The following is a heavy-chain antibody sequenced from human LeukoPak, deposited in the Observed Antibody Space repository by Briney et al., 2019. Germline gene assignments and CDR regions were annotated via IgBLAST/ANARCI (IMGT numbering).Heavy chain of an antibody. J-gene: IGHJ4*02. Sequence: SETLSLTCTDSGGSISSSNYYWGWIRQPPGKGREWIGSIYYSGDTYYNPSLRSRATISVDTSKNRFSLKLSSVTAADTAVYFCARHENIIIVPTAHAFDCWGQGTLVTVSS. CDR1: GGSISSSNYY. CDR3: ARHENIIIVPTAHAFDC. V-gene: IGHV4-39*01. CDR2: IYYSGDT. D-gene: IGHD2/OR15-2a*01.